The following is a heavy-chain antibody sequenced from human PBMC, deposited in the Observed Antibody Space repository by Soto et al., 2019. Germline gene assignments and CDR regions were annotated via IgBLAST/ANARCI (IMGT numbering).Heavy chain of an antibody. CDR3: AKDLGSTPYYFDY. CDR2: ISYDGSTE. CDR1: EFTFSGFG. J-gene: IGHJ4*02. D-gene: IGHD3-16*01. V-gene: IGHV3-30*18. Sequence: QVQLVESGGGVVQSGRSLRLSCVASEFTFSGFGMHWVRQAPGKGLEWVAVISYDGSTENYADSVKGRFTISRDNSKNTLYLQMNSLRPEDTAVYYCAKDLGSTPYYFDYWGQGTLVTVSS.